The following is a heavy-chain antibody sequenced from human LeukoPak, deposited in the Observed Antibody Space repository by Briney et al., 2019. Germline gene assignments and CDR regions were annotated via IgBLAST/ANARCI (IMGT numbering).Heavy chain of an antibody. CDR1: GYTFTSYD. CDR2: MNPNSGGT. D-gene: IGHD4-11*01. V-gene: IGHV1-2*02. J-gene: IGHJ3*02. CDR3: ARDHLQSFDI. Sequence: ASVKVSCKASGYTFTSYDINWVRQATGQGLEWMGWMNPNSGGTNYAQKFQGRVTMTRDTSISTAYMELSRLRSDDTAVYYCARDHLQSFDIWGQGTMVTVSS.